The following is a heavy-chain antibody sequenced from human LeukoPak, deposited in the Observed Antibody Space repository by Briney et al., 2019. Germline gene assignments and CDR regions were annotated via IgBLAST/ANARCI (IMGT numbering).Heavy chain of an antibody. V-gene: IGHV3-23*01. D-gene: IGHD1-26*01. CDR1: GFTFKNYG. J-gene: IGHJ3*01. CDR3: AKEVGWLPGSDAFDV. CDR2: ISGTGANT. Sequence: QPGGSLRLSCAASGFTFKNYGMSWVRQAPGKGLEWVSDISGTGANTYYADSVKGRFTISRDNSKNTLYLQMNSLRAEDTAAYYCAKEVGWLPGSDAFDVWGQGTVVTVSS.